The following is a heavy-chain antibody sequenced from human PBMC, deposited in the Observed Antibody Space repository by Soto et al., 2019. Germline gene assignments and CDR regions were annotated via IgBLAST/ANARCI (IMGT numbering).Heavy chain of an antibody. CDR1: GFTFSDFS. V-gene: IGHV3-23*01. Sequence: GRSRILPWSASGFTFSDFSLRRVRQPPGKGPEWVSRIIGSGYDTYYADSVKGRFTISRDNSKNTVYLQMNSLRVDDTARYYCTRGGRTGSY. D-gene: IGHD3-9*01. CDR3: TRGGRTGSY. J-gene: IGHJ4*03. CDR2: IIGSGYDT.